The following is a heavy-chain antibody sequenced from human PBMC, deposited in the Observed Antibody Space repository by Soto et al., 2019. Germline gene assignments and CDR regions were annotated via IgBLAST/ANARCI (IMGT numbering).Heavy chain of an antibody. CDR1: GGSISSSSYY. CDR2: IYYSGTP. V-gene: IGHV4-39*01. Sequence: QLQLQESGPGLVKPSETLSLTCTVSGGSISSSSYYWGWIRQPPGKGLEWIGNIYYSGTPYYNPSLKRRVTISVDTSKTQSSLKLSSVTAAETAVYYCARHPFYDSSGYSEAFEIWGQGTMVTVSS. D-gene: IGHD3-22*01. J-gene: IGHJ3*02. CDR3: ARHPFYDSSGYSEAFEI.